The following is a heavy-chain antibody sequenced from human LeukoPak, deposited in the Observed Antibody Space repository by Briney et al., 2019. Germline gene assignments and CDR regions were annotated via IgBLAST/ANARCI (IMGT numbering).Heavy chain of an antibody. CDR1: GGSFSVYY. Sequence: SETLSLTCAVYGGSFSVYYWSWIRQPPGKGLEWIGEINHSGSTNYNPSLKSRVTISVDTSKNQFSLKLSSVTAADTAVYYCARANYDFWSGYYSYFDYWGQGTLVTVSS. J-gene: IGHJ4*02. CDR2: INHSGST. CDR3: ARANYDFWSGYYSYFDY. V-gene: IGHV4-34*01. D-gene: IGHD3-3*01.